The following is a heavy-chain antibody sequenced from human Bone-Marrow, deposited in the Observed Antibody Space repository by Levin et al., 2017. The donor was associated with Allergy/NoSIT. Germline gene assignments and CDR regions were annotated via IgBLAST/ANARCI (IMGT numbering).Heavy chain of an antibody. CDR2: IWYDGSNK. J-gene: IGHJ4*02. Sequence: GGSLRLSCAASGFTFSSYGMHWVRQAPGKGLEWVAVIWYDGSNKYYADSVKGRFTISRDNSKNTLYLQMNSLRAEDTAVYYCARGGRMTTVTYFDYWGQGTLVTVSS. D-gene: IGHD4-17*01. CDR1: GFTFSSYG. V-gene: IGHV3-33*01. CDR3: ARGGRMTTVTYFDY.